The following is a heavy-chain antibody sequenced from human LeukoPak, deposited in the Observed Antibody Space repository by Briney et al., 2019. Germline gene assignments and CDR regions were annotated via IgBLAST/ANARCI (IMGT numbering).Heavy chain of an antibody. D-gene: IGHD3-10*01. J-gene: IGHJ5*02. CDR1: GGTFSSYT. Sequence: GASVKVSCKASGGTFSSYTISWVRQAPGQGLEWMGGFIPIFDTATYAQKFQGRVTITADESTSAAYMELSSLRSEDTAVYYCARGYYGSGSYFDNWFDPWGQGTLVTVSS. V-gene: IGHV1-69*13. CDR2: FIPIFDTA. CDR3: ARGYYGSGSYFDNWFDP.